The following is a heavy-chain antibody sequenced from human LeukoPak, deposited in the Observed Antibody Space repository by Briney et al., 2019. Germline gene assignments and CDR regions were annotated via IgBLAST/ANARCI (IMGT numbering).Heavy chain of an antibody. V-gene: IGHV4-39*01. CDR1: GGSISNKNFY. CDR2: IYFTGST. Sequence: PSETLSLTCTVSGGSISNKNFYWGWIRQPPRKGLEWVGSIYFTGSTYYHPSLESRVTISVDTSKNQFSLKVSAVTAADTAVYHCAKSRGRGSFDPWGQGTLVIVSS. J-gene: IGHJ5*02. D-gene: IGHD5-24*01. CDR3: AKSRGRGSFDP.